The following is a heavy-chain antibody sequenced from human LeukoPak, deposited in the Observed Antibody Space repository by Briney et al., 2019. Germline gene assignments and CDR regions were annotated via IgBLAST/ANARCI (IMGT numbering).Heavy chain of an antibody. CDR3: ARLYSGYDWGGNSFDY. Sequence: GESLKISCKGSGYSFTSYWIGWGRQMPGKGLEWMGIIYPGESDTRYSPSFQGQVTISADKYISTAYLQWSSLKASDTAMYYCARLYSGYDWGGNSFDYWGQGTLVTVSS. J-gene: IGHJ4*02. CDR2: IYPGESDT. V-gene: IGHV5-51*01. CDR1: GYSFTSYW. D-gene: IGHD5-12*01.